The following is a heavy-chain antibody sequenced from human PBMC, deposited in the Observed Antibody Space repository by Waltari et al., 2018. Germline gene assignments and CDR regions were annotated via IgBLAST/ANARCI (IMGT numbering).Heavy chain of an antibody. CDR1: GGSISSSRYY. Sequence: QLQLQESGPGLVKPSETLSLTCTVSGGSISSSRYYWCWIRPPPGKGLEWIGSIYYSGGTYYSRSLKSRVTIIVDTYKNQCSLKLGSVTAADTAVYYGARPGYSSGWYFYFDYWGQGTLVTVSS. D-gene: IGHD6-19*01. J-gene: IGHJ4*02. CDR3: ARPGYSSGWYFYFDY. V-gene: IGHV4-39*01. CDR2: IYYSGGT.